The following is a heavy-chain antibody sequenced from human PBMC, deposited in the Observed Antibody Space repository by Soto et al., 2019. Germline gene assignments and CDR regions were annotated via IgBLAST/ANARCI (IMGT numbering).Heavy chain of an antibody. J-gene: IGHJ4*02. CDR2: IYYSGRT. Sequence: QVQLQESGPGLVKPSETLSLTCTVAGGSISSYYWSWIRQPPGKGLEWIGYIYYSGRTNYNPSLKSRVTISVDTSKNQFSLKLSSVPAADTAVDYCARHIPPWRVLILDYWGQGTLVTVAS. D-gene: IGHD2-8*01. CDR3: ARHIPPWRVLILDY. CDR1: GGSISSYY. V-gene: IGHV4-59*08.